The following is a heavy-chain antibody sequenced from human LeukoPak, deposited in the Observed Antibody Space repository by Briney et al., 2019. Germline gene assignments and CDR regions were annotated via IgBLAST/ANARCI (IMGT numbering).Heavy chain of an antibody. CDR2: IKQDGSEK. J-gene: IGHJ4*02. D-gene: IGHD6-13*01. CDR1: GFTFSSYW. Sequence: GGSLRLSCAASGFTFSSYWMSWVRQAPGKGLEWVANIKQDGSEKYYVDSVKGRFTISRDNAKNSLYLQMNSLRAEDTAVYYCARGDIAAAGSALFHWGQGTLVTVSS. V-gene: IGHV3-7*01. CDR3: ARGDIAAAGSALFH.